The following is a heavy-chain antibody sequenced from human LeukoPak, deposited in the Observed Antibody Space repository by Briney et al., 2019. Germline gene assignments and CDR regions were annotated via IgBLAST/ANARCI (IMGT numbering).Heavy chain of an antibody. V-gene: IGHV4-39*07. CDR1: GGSISTSSYY. CDR2: IYYSGST. CDR3: ARVPANPRYYYYYMDV. D-gene: IGHD4/OR15-4a*01. J-gene: IGHJ6*03. Sequence: SETLSLTCTVSGGSISTSSYYWGWIRQPPGKGLEWIGSIYYSGSTYYNPSLKSRVTISVDTSKNQFSLKLSSVTAADTAVYYCARVPANPRYYYYYMDVWGKGTTVTVSS.